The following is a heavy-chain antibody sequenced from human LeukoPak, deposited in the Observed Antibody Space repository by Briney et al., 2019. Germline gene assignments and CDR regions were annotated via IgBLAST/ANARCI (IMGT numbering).Heavy chain of an antibody. D-gene: IGHD4-11*01. CDR3: AKDRAVTTFAPGVNWFDP. J-gene: IGHJ5*02. V-gene: IGHV3-30*18. Sequence: GRSLRLSCAASGFTFSSYGMHWVRQAPGKGLEWVAVISYDGSNKYYADSVKGRFTISRDNSKNTLYLQMNSLRAEDTAVYYCAKDRAVTTFAPGVNWFDPWGQGTLVTVSS. CDR1: GFTFSSYG. CDR2: ISYDGSNK.